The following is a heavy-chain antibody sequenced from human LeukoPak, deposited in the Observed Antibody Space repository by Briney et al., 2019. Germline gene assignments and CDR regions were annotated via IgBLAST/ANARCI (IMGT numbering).Heavy chain of an antibody. V-gene: IGHV3-23*01. CDR1: GFTFSSYA. CDR2: ISGSGGST. D-gene: IGHD3-10*01. Sequence: GGSLRPSCAASGFTFSSYAMSWVRQAPGEGLGWVSAISGSGGSTYYADSVKGRFTISRDNSKNTLYLQMNSLRAEDTAVYYCAKYLGLLWFGEPFDPWGQGTLVTVSS. CDR3: AKYLGLLWFGEPFDP. J-gene: IGHJ5*02.